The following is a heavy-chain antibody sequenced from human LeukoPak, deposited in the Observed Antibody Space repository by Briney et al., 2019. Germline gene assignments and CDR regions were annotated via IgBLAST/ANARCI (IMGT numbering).Heavy chain of an antibody. V-gene: IGHV3-7*01. D-gene: IGHD2-8*01. CDR3: ARDFKYCTNGICYFFDY. CDR1: GFTFSSYW. CDR2: IKEDGSEK. Sequence: GGSLRLSCAASGFTFSSYWMSWVRQAPGKGLEWVANIKEDGSEKYYVDSVKGRFTISRDNAKNSLYLQMNSLRAEDTAVYYCARDFKYCTNGICYFFDYWGRGTLVTVSS. J-gene: IGHJ4*02.